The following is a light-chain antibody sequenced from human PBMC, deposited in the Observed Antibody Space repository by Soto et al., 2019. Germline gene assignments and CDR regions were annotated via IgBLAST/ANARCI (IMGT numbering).Light chain of an antibody. J-gene: IGKJ2*01. CDR3: QQYDNSPRYT. CDR2: SAS. CDR1: QTINSAN. Sequence: EIVLTQSPGTLSLSPGERATLSCRASQTINSANIAWYQQKPAQPPRLLIYSASRRASGIPDRFSGSGSGADFTLTISRLEPDDFAVYYCQQYDNSPRYTFAQGTKVEIK. V-gene: IGKV3-20*01.